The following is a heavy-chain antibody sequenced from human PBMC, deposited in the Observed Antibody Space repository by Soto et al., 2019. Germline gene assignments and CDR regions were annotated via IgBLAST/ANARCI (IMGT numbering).Heavy chain of an antibody. V-gene: IGHV2-26*01. Sequence: QVTLKESGPVLVKPTEPLTLTCTVSGFSLSNARMGVSWIRQPPGKALEWLAHIFSNDEKSYSTSLKSRLTISKDTSKSQVVLTMTNMDPVDTATYYCARIRYFQFGFDYWGQGTLVTVSS. J-gene: IGHJ4*02. CDR2: IFSNDEK. D-gene: IGHD3-10*01. CDR1: GFSLSNARMG. CDR3: ARIRYFQFGFDY.